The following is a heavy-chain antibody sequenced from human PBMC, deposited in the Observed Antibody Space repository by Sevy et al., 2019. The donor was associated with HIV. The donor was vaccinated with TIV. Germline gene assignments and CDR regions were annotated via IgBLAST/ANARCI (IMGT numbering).Heavy chain of an antibody. Sequence: GGSLRLSCAASGFSFSTYAMTWVRQAPGKGLEWVSAISGSGSNTYNADSVKGRFTISRDNSKNTLYLQMNSLRAEDTAVYYCAKDQGDYVWGTFRDYWGQGTLVTVSS. CDR2: ISGSGSNT. J-gene: IGHJ4*02. V-gene: IGHV3-23*01. CDR1: GFSFSTYA. CDR3: AKDQGDYVWGTFRDY. D-gene: IGHD3-16*02.